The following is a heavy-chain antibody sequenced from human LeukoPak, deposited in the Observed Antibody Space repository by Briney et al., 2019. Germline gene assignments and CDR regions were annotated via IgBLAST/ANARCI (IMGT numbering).Heavy chain of an antibody. D-gene: IGHD3-3*01. CDR2: IYYSGTT. CDR3: ARLRFDFWSGYTHPYFDY. J-gene: IGHJ4*02. Sequence: SETLSLTCTVSGGSISSSSYSWGWIRRPPGKGLEWIGSIYYSGTTYYNPSLKSRVTISVDTSKIQFSLKLSSVAATDTAVYFCARLRFDFWSGYTHPYFDYWGQGTLVTVSS. V-gene: IGHV4-39*01. CDR1: GGSISSSSYS.